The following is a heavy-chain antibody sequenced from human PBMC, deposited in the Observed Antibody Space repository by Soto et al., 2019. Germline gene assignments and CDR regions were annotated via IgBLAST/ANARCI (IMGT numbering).Heavy chain of an antibody. D-gene: IGHD2-15*01. CDR1: GFTFSSYS. CDR3: ARDVAPFYY. CDR2: ISSSSSTI. V-gene: IGHV3-48*02. Sequence: GGSLRLSCAASGFTFSSYSMNWVRQAPGKGLEWVSYISSSSSTIYYADSVKGRFTISRDNAKNPLYLQMNSLRDEDTAVYYCARDVAPFYYWGQGTLVTVSS. J-gene: IGHJ4*02.